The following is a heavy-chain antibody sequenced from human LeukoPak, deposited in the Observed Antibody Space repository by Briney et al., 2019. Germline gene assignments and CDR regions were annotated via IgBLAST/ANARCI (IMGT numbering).Heavy chain of an antibody. V-gene: IGHV3-23*01. Sequence: GASLRLSCAASGFAFSSYAMSWVRQAPGKGLEWVSTLSGSGVGTYYADSVRGRFTISRDNSETTLYLQMNSLRAEDTAVYYCAKVGGGNTRGNFDYWGQGTLVTVSS. J-gene: IGHJ4*02. CDR3: AKVGGGNTRGNFDY. CDR2: LSGSGVGT. CDR1: GFAFSSYA. D-gene: IGHD4-23*01.